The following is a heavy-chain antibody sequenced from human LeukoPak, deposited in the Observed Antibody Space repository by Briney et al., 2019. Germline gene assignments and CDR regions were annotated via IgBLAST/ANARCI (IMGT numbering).Heavy chain of an antibody. CDR2: INHSGST. CDR3: ARAAPRGYCSGGSCSRAGWFDP. CDR1: GGSFSGYY. J-gene: IGHJ5*02. D-gene: IGHD2-15*01. Sequence: PSETLSLTCAVYGGSFSGYYWSWIRQPPGKGLEWIGEINHSGSTNYNPSLKSRVTISVDTSKNQFSLKLSSVTAADTAVYYCARAAPRGYCSGGSCSRAGWFDPWGQGTLVTVSA. V-gene: IGHV4-34*01.